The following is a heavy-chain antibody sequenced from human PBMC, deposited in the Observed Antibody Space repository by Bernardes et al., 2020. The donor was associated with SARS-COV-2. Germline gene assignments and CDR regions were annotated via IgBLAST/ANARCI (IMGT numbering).Heavy chain of an antibody. J-gene: IGHJ5*02. D-gene: IGHD6-19*01. CDR2: FDPEDGET. Sequence: ASVKVSCKVSGYTLTELSMHLVLQAPGKGLEWMGGFDPEDGETIYAQKFQGRVTMTEDTSTDTAYMELSSLRSEDTAVYYCATSGGSSGWYRANWFDPWGQGTLVTVSS. V-gene: IGHV1-24*01. CDR3: ATSGGSSGWYRANWFDP. CDR1: GYTLTELS.